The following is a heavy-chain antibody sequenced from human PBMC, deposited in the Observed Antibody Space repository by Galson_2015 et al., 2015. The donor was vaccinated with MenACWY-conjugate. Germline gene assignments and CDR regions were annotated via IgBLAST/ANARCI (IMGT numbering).Heavy chain of an antibody. J-gene: IGHJ3*02. CDR1: GLTLSNYV. CDR3: ARDGGTAIADAFDI. Sequence: SLRLSCAASGLTLSNYVMSWVRQAPGRGLEWVSAINSAGNTYYPDSVKGRFTISRDNSKNTLYMQMKSPRAEDTAMYYCARDGGTAIADAFDIWGQGTPVTVSS. CDR2: INSAGNT. D-gene: IGHD2-21*01. V-gene: IGHV3-23*01.